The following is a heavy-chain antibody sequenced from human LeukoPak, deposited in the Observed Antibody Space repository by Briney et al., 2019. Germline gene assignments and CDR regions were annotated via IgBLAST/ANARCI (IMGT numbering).Heavy chain of an antibody. D-gene: IGHD3-10*01. CDR2: IYYSGST. V-gene: IGHV4-59*08. CDR1: GDSISSYY. Sequence: SETLSLTCTVSGDSISSYYWSWIRQPPGKGLEWIGYIYYSGSTNYIPSLKSRVTISIHTSKNQFSLKLSSVTAADTAVYYCARHRGSLYYYGMDVWGQGTTVTVSS. CDR3: ARHRGSLYYYGMDV. J-gene: IGHJ6*02.